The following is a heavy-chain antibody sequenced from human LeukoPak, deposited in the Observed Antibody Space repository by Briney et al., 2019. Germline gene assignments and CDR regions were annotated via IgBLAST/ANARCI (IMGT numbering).Heavy chain of an antibody. CDR3: ARANPRDILPEYYFDY. V-gene: IGHV1-69*13. CDR2: IIPIFGTA. J-gene: IGHJ4*02. CDR1: GGTFSSYA. Sequence: SVKVSCKASGGTFSSYAISWVRQALGQGLEWMGGIIPIFGTANYAQKFQGRVMITADESTRTAYMEMSRLRSEDTAVYYCARANPRDILPEYYFDYWGQGTLVTVSS. D-gene: IGHD3-9*01.